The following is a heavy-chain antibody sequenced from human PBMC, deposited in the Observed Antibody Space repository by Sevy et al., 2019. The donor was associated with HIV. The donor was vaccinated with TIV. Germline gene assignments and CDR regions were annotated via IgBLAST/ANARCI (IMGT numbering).Heavy chain of an antibody. D-gene: IGHD3-3*01. Sequence: SETLSLTCTVSGGSISSGSYYWSWIRQPAGKGLEWIGRIYTSGSTNYNPSLKSRVTMSVDTSKNQFSLKLSSVTAAETAVYYCARDPGVGYDFWSGYSDYYGMDVWGQGTTVTVSS. CDR3: ARDPGVGYDFWSGYSDYYGMDV. J-gene: IGHJ6*02. V-gene: IGHV4-61*02. CDR1: GGSISSGSYY. CDR2: IYTSGST.